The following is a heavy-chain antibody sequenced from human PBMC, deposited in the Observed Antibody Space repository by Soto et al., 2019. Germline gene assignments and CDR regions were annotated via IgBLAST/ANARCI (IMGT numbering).Heavy chain of an antibody. V-gene: IGHV4-59*01. CDR3: VSGSYTDFVEFDY. CDR1: GGSISSYY. D-gene: IGHD1-26*01. J-gene: IGHJ4*02. CDR2: IYYSGST. Sequence: SETLSLTCTVSGGSISSYYWSWIRQPPGKGLEWIGYIYYSGSTNYNPSLKSRVTISVDTSKNQFSLKLSSVTAADTAVYYCVSGSYTDFVEFDYWGQGTLVTVSS.